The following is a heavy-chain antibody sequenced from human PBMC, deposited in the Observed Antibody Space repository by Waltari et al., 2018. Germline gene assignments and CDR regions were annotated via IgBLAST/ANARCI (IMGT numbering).Heavy chain of an antibody. D-gene: IGHD3-16*01. J-gene: IGHJ4*02. CDR3: ARDRRGVTIGARGDY. CDR2: INPNSGGT. V-gene: IGHV1-2*02. CDR1: GYTFTGYY. Sequence: QVQLVQSGAEVKKPGASVKVSCKASGYTFTGYYMHWVRQSPGQGLEWMGRINPNSGGTKYAQKFQGRVTMTRDTSIRTAYMELSRLRSDDTAVYYCARDRRGVTIGARGDYWGQGTLVTVSS.